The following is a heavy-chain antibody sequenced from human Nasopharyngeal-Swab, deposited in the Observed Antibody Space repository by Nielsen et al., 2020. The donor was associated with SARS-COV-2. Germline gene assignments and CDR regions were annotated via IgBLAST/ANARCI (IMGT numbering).Heavy chain of an antibody. J-gene: IGHJ4*02. CDR2: IWYDGSNK. CDR1: GFTFSSYG. D-gene: IGHD2-2*01. V-gene: IGHV3-33*01. CDR3: ARDLRCSSTSCYDEAAY. Sequence: GESLKISCAAYGFTFSSYGMHWVRQAPGKGLEWVAVIWYDGSNKYYADSVKGRFTISRDNSKNTLYLQMNSLRAEDTAVYYCARDLRCSSTSCYDEAAYWGQGTLVTVSS.